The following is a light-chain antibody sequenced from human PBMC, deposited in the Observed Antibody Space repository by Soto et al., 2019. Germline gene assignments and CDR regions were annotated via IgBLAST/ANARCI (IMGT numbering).Light chain of an antibody. J-gene: IGKJ1*01. Sequence: IEMNQSPSTVSAYLGDSVTITCRASQSITTWFAWYQQRPGKAPKLLIYAASSLQSGVPSRFSGSGSGTDFTLTISSLQPEDVATYYCQQRYSQLRTFGQGTKVDI. CDR3: QQRYSQLRT. V-gene: IGKV1-39*01. CDR1: QSITTW. CDR2: AAS.